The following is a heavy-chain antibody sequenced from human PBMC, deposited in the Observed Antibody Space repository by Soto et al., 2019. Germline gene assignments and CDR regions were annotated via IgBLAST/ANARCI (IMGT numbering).Heavy chain of an antibody. V-gene: IGHV4-39*01. CDR1: GVSISNSSYY. D-gene: IGHD4-17*01. CDR2: IYYSGST. CDR3: ASHYGDYVGGNYYYYYYMDV. Sequence: SETLSLTCTVSGVSISNSSYYWSWIRQPPGKGLEWIGSIYYSGSTYYNPSLKSRVTISVDTSKNQFSLKLSSVTAADTAVYYCASHYGDYVGGNYYYYYYMDVWGKGTTVTVSS. J-gene: IGHJ6*03.